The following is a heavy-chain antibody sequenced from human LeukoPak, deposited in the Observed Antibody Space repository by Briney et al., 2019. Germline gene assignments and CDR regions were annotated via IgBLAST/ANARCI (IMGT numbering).Heavy chain of an antibody. D-gene: IGHD1-1*01. J-gene: IGHJ4*02. CDR2: VTSDNRDT. Sequence: GASVKVSCRASGYNFSAYGMTWVRQAPGQGLERMGWVTSDNRDTKYAPKFQGRVTMTTDMSSTTAYMELRSLRSDDTAVYYCARGSHEYWNDYWGQGTLVTVSS. CDR1: GYNFSAYG. V-gene: IGHV1-18*01. CDR3: ARGSHEYWNDY.